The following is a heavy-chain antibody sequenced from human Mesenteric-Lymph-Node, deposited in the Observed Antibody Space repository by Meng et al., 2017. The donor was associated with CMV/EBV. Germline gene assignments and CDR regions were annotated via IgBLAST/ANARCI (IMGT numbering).Heavy chain of an antibody. Sequence: CKASGGTFSRHAISWVRQAPGQGLEGMGGIIPIFGTANYAQKLQGRVEITADESTSTAYMELSSLRSDDTAMYYCARPPLTGDFHYHYWGQGTLVTVSS. J-gene: IGHJ4*02. D-gene: IGHD7-27*01. CDR2: IIPIFGTA. CDR1: GGTFSRHA. V-gene: IGHV1-69*01. CDR3: ARPPLTGDFHYHY.